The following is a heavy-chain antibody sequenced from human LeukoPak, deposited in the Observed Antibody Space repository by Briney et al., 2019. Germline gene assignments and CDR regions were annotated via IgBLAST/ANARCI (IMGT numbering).Heavy chain of an antibody. CDR2: IRYDGSNK. CDR1: GFTFSSYG. V-gene: IGHV3-30*02. D-gene: IGHD6-19*01. J-gene: IGHJ4*02. CDR3: AKPMYSSGPFVDY. Sequence: GGSLRLSCAASGFTFSSYGMHWVRQAPGKGLEWVAFIRYDGSNKYYADSVKGRFTISRDNSKNTLYLQMNSLRAEDTAVYYCAKPMYSSGPFVDYWGQGTLVTVSS.